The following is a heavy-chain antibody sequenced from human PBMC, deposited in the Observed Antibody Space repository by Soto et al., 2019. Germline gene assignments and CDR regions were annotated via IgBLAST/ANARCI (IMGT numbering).Heavy chain of an antibody. Sequence: GASVKVSCKASGGTFSSYAISWVRQAPGQGLEWMGGIIPIFGTANYAQKFQGRVTITADESTSTAYMELSSLRSEDTAVYYCARPQSGYSSSWPLDYWGQGTLVTVS. CDR3: ARPQSGYSSSWPLDY. CDR2: IIPIFGTA. CDR1: GGTFSSYA. D-gene: IGHD6-13*01. V-gene: IGHV1-69*13. J-gene: IGHJ4*02.